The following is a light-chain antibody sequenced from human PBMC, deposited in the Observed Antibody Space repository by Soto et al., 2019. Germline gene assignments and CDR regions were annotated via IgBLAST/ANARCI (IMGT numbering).Light chain of an antibody. CDR2: SVS. CDR3: CSYAGSQTWV. V-gene: IGLV2-11*01. CDR1: SSDIGTYDH. Sequence: QSALTQPASVSGSPGQSITISCSGTSSDIGTYDHVAWFQQFPGKTPKLMIYSVSNRPSGVPDRFSGSRSGNTASLTISGLQAEDEADYYCCSYAGSQTWVFGGGTKLTVL. J-gene: IGLJ3*02.